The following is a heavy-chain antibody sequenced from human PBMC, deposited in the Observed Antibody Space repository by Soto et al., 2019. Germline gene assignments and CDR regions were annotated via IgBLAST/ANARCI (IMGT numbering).Heavy chain of an antibody. V-gene: IGHV3-9*01. Sequence: GGSLRLSCAASGFTFGEYAMHWVRQGPGKGLEWVSGINWNSGDVIYADSVKGRFTISRDNARNSLYLQLNSLRSEDTAFYYCAKGISTSGLFRAFDSWGQGTLVTVSS. D-gene: IGHD6-19*01. J-gene: IGHJ4*02. CDR1: GFTFGEYA. CDR3: AKGISTSGLFRAFDS. CDR2: INWNSGDV.